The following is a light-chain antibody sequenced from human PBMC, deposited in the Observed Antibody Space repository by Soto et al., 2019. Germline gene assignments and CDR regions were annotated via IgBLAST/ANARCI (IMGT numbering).Light chain of an antibody. Sequence: DIQMTQSPSSLSASVGDRVTITCRASQNTNSYLNWYQQKPGKAPKLLIYAASSLQSGVPSRFSGSGSGTDFTLTISSPQPEDFATYYCQQSYSNPRTFGQGTKVDIK. CDR1: QNTNSY. V-gene: IGKV1-39*01. CDR2: AAS. CDR3: QQSYSNPRT. J-gene: IGKJ1*01.